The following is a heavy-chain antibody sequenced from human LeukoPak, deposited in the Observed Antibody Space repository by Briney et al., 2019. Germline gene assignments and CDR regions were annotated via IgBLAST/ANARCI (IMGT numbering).Heavy chain of an antibody. D-gene: IGHD5-24*01. CDR2: IYYSGST. CDR3: ARDRFGRDGYDY. J-gene: IGHJ4*02. V-gene: IGHV4-59*01. Sequence: SETLSLTCTVSGGSISSYYWSWIRQPPGKGLEWIGYIYYSGSTNYSPSLKSRVTISADTSKNQFSLKLSSVTAADTAVYYCARDRFGRDGYDYWGQGTLVTVSS. CDR1: GGSISSYY.